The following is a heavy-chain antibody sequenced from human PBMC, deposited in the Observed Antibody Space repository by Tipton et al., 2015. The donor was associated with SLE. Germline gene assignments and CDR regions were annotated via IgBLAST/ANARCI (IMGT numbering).Heavy chain of an antibody. J-gene: IGHJ6*03. Sequence: TLSLTCAVSGYSISSGYYWGWIRQPPGKGLEWIGSIYHSGSTYYNPSLKSRVTISLDTSNNQFSLRLSSVTAADTAVYYCVRAVSGYFNFCYMDVWGRGTTVTTSS. CDR3: VRAVSGYFNFCYMDV. CDR2: IYHSGST. V-gene: IGHV4-38-2*01. D-gene: IGHD3-3*01. CDR1: GYSISSGYY.